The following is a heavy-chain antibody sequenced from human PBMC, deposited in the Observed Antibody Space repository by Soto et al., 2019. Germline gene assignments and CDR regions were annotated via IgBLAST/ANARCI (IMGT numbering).Heavy chain of an antibody. V-gene: IGHV1-69*13. CDR1: GVTFSSYA. CDR2: IIPIFGTX. Sequence: SVKVSCKASGVTFSSYAISWVRQAPGQGLEWMGGIIPIFGTXXXXXXXXGRVTITADESTSTAYMELSSLRSEDTAVYYCARATDFWSGSQTYYFDYWGQGTLVTVSS. J-gene: IGHJ4*02. D-gene: IGHD3-3*01. CDR3: ARATDFWSGSQTYYFDY.